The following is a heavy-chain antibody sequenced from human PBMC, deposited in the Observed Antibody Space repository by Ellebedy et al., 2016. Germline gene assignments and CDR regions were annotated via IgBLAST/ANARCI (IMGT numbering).Heavy chain of an antibody. V-gene: IGHV3-30*04. D-gene: IGHD2-15*01. CDR1: GFTFSSYA. J-gene: IGHJ6*02. Sequence: GGSLRLSCAASGFTFSSYAMHWVRQAPGKGLEWVAVISYDGSNKYYADSVKGRFTISRDNSKNTLYLQMNSLRAEDTAVYYCAREEVRVVVVAATHYYYYYGMDVWGQGTTVTVSS. CDR3: AREEVRVVVVAATHYYYYYGMDV. CDR2: ISYDGSNK.